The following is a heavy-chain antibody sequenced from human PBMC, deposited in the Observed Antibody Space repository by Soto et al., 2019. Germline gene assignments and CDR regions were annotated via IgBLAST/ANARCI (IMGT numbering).Heavy chain of an antibody. CDR2: INAGNGNT. CDR3: ARSGYSSGWYHWYFDL. J-gene: IGHJ2*01. Sequence: QVQLVQSGAEVKKPGASVKVSCKASGYTFSNYGIHWVRHAPGQRLEWMGWINAGNGNTKYSQKFHDRVTITRDTPATTADMELSSLRSEDTAVCYCARSGYSSGWYHWYFDLWGRGTLVTVSS. CDR1: GYTFSNYG. D-gene: IGHD6-19*01. V-gene: IGHV1-3*01.